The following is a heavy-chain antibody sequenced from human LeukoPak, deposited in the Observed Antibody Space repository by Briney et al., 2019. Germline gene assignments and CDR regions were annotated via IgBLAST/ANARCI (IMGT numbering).Heavy chain of an antibody. Sequence: PGGSLRLSCAASGFTFRRYWMGWVRQAPGKGLEWVANIKEDGSEKHYVDSVKDRFTISRDNAENSLYVQLNSLRAEDTAVYYCAREGDNTDALDNWGQGTLVTVSS. CDR3: AREGDNTDALDN. V-gene: IGHV3-7*04. CDR1: GFTFRRYW. J-gene: IGHJ4*02. D-gene: IGHD2-21*01. CDR2: IKEDGSEK.